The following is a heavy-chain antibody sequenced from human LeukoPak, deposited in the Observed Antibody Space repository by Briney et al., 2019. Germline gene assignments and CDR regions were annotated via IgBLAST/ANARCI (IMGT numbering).Heavy chain of an antibody. D-gene: IGHD5-18*01. Sequence: GGSLRLSCAASGFTFSSSGMSWVRQAPGKGLEWVSGITDSGDRTYYADSVKGRFTISRDNSKSTLYLQMNSLTVDDTAVYYCARGYSYGASWGQGTLVTVSS. CDR2: ITDSGDRT. CDR1: GFTFSSSG. J-gene: IGHJ5*02. V-gene: IGHV3-23*01. CDR3: ARGYSYGAS.